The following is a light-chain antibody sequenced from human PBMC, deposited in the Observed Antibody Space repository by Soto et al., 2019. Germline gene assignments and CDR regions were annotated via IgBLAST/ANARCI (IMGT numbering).Light chain of an antibody. CDR3: QQRINWPRT. J-gene: IGKJ2*01. V-gene: IGKV3-11*01. CDR2: DAF. CDR1: QSVSTY. Sequence: EIVSTQSPATLSLSPGERATLSCRASQSVSTYLAWYQQKPGLAPRLLIYDAFNRATGIPARFSGSGSGTDFTLSISSLEPEDFAVYYCQQRINWPRTFGQGTKLEIK.